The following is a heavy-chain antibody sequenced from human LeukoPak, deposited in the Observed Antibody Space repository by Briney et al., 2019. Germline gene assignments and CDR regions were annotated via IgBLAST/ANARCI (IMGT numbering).Heavy chain of an antibody. Sequence: GGSLRLSCVASGFTFSSYEMNWVRQAPGKGLEWISFIGRRGNTIYAESVKGRFTISRDNAKNSLYLQMNSLRGDDTAVYYCARLPQGWELRPAYWGQGTLVTVPS. CDR2: IGRRGNTI. D-gene: IGHD3-3*01. CDR1: GFTFSSYE. V-gene: IGHV3-48*03. CDR3: ARLPQGWELRPAY. J-gene: IGHJ4*02.